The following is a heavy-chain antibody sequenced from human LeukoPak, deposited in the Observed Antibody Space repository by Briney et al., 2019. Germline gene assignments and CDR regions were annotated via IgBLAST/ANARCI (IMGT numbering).Heavy chain of an antibody. CDR1: GFTFSSYA. J-gene: IGHJ5*02. CDR3: ARDGLGIAVAGKSNWFDP. V-gene: IGHV3-30*04. D-gene: IGHD6-19*01. Sequence: QAGRSLRLCCAASGFTFSSYAMHWVRQAPGKGLEWVAVISYDGSNKYYADSVKGRFTISRDNSKNTLYLQMNSLRAVDTAVYYCARDGLGIAVAGKSNWFDPWGQGTLVTVSS. CDR2: ISYDGSNK.